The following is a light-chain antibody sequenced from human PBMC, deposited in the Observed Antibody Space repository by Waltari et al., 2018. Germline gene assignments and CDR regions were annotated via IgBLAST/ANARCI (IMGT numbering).Light chain of an antibody. CDR1: QSLLHSNGNTY. Sequence: DVVMTQPPLSLPITPGQPASMTCRSSQSLLHSNGNTYLTWFLQKPGQPPRRLIYKVSNRDSGVPDRFSGSGAGTDFTLKISRVEAEDAGVYYCMQGIHFPYSFGQGTKVEIK. V-gene: IGKV2-30*02. CDR3: MQGIHFPYS. J-gene: IGKJ2*03. CDR2: KVS.